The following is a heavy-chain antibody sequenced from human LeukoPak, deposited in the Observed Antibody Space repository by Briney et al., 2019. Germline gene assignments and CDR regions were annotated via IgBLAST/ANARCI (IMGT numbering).Heavy chain of an antibody. CDR2: ISYDGSNK. CDR1: GFTFSSYG. Sequence: PGGSLRLSCAASGFTFSSYGMHWVRQAPGKGLEWVAVISYDGSNKYYADSVKGRFTISRDNSKNTLYLQMNSLRAEDTAVYYCAKNGDYGDPDFDYWGQGTLVTVSS. CDR3: AKNGDYGDPDFDY. V-gene: IGHV3-30*18. D-gene: IGHD4-17*01. J-gene: IGHJ4*02.